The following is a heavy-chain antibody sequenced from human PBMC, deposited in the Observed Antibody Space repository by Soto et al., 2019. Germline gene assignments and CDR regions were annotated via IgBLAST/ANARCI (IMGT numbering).Heavy chain of an antibody. D-gene: IGHD3-3*01. CDR3: ARVRITIFGVVIITGVFDP. V-gene: IGHV4-30-4*01. CDR2: IYYSGST. CDR1: GVSSSSGLYY. Sequence: SETLSLTGHFSGVSSSSGLYYWSWLRQPPGKGLEWIGYIYYSGSTYYNPSLKSRVTISVDTSKNQFSLKLSSVTAADTAVYYCARVRITIFGVVIITGVFDPWGQGTLVTVSS. J-gene: IGHJ5*02.